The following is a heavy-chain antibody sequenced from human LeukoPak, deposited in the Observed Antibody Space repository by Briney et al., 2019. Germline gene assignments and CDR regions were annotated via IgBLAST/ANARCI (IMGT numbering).Heavy chain of an antibody. CDR2: ISYDGSNK. D-gene: IGHD6-19*01. CDR1: GFTFSSYA. J-gene: IGHJ4*02. V-gene: IGHV3-30*04. Sequence: GGSLRLSCAASGFTFSSYAMHWVRQAPGKGLEWVAVISYDGSNKYYADSVKGRFTISRDNSKNTLYLQMNGLRAEDTAVYYCASVAVAGTSGFDYWGQGTLVTVSS. CDR3: ASVAVAGTSGFDY.